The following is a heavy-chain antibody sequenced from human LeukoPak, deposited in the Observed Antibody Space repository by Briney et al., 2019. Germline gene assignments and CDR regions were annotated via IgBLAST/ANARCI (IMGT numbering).Heavy chain of an antibody. J-gene: IGHJ6*04. V-gene: IGHV3-30*18. CDR1: GFTFSSYG. D-gene: IGHD6-13*01. CDR2: ISYDGSNK. Sequence: GGSLRLSCAASGFTFSSYGMHWVRQAPGKGLEWVAVISYDGSNKYYADSVKGRFTISRDNSKNTLYLQMNSLRAEDTAVYYCAKDSGSSYATTMDVWGKGTTVTVSS. CDR3: AKDSGSSYATTMDV.